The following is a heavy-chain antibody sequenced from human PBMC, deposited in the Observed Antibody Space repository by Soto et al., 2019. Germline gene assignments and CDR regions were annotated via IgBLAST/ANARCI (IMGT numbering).Heavy chain of an antibody. J-gene: IGHJ4*02. Sequence: SETLSLTCTVSGGSISTDTFYWSWIRQHPGKGLEWIGYMYHRGSTYYSPSLKSRVSISKDTSKNQFSLMLSSVTAADTAVYYCARYCSGGSCLMSYFDYWGQGALVTAPQ. CDR3: ARYCSGGSCLMSYFDY. V-gene: IGHV4-31*03. CDR1: GGSISTDTFY. D-gene: IGHD2-15*01. CDR2: MYHRGST.